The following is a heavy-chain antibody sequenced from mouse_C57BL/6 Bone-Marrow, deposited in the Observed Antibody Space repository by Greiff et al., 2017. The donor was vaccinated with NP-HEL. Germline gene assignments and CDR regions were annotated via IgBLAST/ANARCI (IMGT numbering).Heavy chain of an antibody. Sequence: EVHLVESGGGLVKPGGSLKLSCAASGFTFSDYGMHWVRQAPEKGLEWVAYISSGSSTIYYADTVKGRFTISRDNAKNTLFLQMTSLRSEDTAMYYCARPDYDFGFAYWGQGTLVTVSA. CDR1: GFTFSDYG. CDR3: ARPDYDFGFAY. V-gene: IGHV5-17*01. CDR2: ISSGSSTI. D-gene: IGHD2-4*01. J-gene: IGHJ3*01.